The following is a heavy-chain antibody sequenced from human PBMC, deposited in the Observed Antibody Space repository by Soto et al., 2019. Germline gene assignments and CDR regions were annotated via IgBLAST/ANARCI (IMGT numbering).Heavy chain of an antibody. J-gene: IGHJ6*03. CDR1: GFSLTTSGVG. CDR3: AHRSGRGDYGYYMDV. V-gene: IGHV2-5*02. CDR2: MYWDDDK. D-gene: IGHD4-17*01. Sequence: QITLKESGPTLVKPTQTLTLTCTFSGFSLTTSGVGVGWIRQPPGKALEWLALMYWDDDKRYSPSLKSRLTITKDTSKKQVFLTMTNMDPVDTSTYYCAHRSGRGDYGYYMDVWGKGTTVTVSS.